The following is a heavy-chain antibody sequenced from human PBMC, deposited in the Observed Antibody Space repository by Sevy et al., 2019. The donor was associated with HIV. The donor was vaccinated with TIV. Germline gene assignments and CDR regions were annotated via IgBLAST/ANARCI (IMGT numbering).Heavy chain of an antibody. CDR3: AKEDSGGYLY. CDR1: GSTFISYV. Sequence: GGSLRLSCEASGSTFISYVMTWVRQAPGKGLEWVSTISASGGSTYYADSVKGRFIISRDNSKNTVDLQMNSLRAGDTAVYYCAKEDSGGYLYWGQGTLVTVSS. J-gene: IGHJ4*02. CDR2: ISASGGST. V-gene: IGHV3-23*01. D-gene: IGHD3-22*01.